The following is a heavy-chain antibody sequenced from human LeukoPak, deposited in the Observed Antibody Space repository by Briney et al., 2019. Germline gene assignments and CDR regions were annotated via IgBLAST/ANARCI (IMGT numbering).Heavy chain of an antibody. CDR2: IYTSGST. CDR3: ARSLLTGYDSSGYSYYFDY. V-gene: IGHV4-4*07. CDR1: GGPISSYY. D-gene: IGHD3-22*01. Sequence: SETLSLTCTVSGGPISSYYWSWIRQPAGKGLEWIGRIYTSGSTNYNPSLKSRVTMSVDTSKNQFSLKLSSVTAADTAVYYCARSLLTGYDSSGYSYYFDYWGQGTLVTVSS. J-gene: IGHJ4*02.